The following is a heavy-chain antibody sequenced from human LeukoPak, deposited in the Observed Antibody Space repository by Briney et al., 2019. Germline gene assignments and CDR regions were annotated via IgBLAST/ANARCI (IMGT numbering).Heavy chain of an antibody. D-gene: IGHD2-15*01. CDR2: ISGDGVST. CDR3: ATLGYCSGGSCPPFDY. V-gene: IGHV3-64*01. Sequence: GGSLRLSCAASGFTFSNYAMHWVRQAPGEGLQYVSSISGDGVSTYYAKSVKGRFTISRDNSKNTLYLQMGSLRAEDMAVYYCATLGYCSGGSCPPFDYWGQGTRVTVSS. J-gene: IGHJ4*02. CDR1: GFTFSNYA.